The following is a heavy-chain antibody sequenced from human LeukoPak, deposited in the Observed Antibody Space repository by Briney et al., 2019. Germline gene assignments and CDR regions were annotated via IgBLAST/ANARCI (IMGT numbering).Heavy chain of an antibody. J-gene: IGHJ4*02. D-gene: IGHD4/OR15-4a*01. V-gene: IGHV3-23*01. Sequence: GGSLRLSCAASGFTFSSHGMSWVRQAPGKGLEWVSGIVGGAGGTYYADSMKGRFTISRDNSKNTLYLQMNSLRAEDTAVYYCARRAGAYSHPYDYWGQGTLVTVSS. CDR2: IVGGAGGT. CDR3: ARRAGAYSHPYDY. CDR1: GFTFSSHG.